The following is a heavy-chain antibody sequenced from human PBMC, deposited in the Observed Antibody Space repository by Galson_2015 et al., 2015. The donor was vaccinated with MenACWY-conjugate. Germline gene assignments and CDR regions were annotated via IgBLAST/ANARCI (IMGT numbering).Heavy chain of an antibody. J-gene: IGHJ4*02. D-gene: IGHD4-17*01. CDR3: ARDLYGDYAIDS. V-gene: IGHV3-48*04. CDR1: GFTFGRYS. CDR2: ISSTSTTI. Sequence: LRLSCAASGFTFGRYSMHWVRQAPGKGLEWVSYISSTSTTIYYADSVKGRFTISRDSAKNSLYLHMHSLRVEDTAVYYCARDLYGDYAIDSWGQGTLVTVSS.